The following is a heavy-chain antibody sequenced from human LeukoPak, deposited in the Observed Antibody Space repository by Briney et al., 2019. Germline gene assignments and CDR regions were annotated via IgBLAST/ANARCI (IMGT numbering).Heavy chain of an antibody. D-gene: IGHD3-22*01. V-gene: IGHV4-39*01. CDR1: GGSISSSSYY. J-gene: IGHJ4*02. CDR3: ARHPRVDNWLLLHPYYFDC. CDR2: IYYSGST. Sequence: KPSETLSLTCTVSGGSISSSSYYWGWIRQPPGKGLEWIGSIYYSGSTYYNPSLKSRVTISVDTSKNQFSLKLSSVTAADTAVYYCARHPRVDNWLLLHPYYFDCWGQGTLVTVSS.